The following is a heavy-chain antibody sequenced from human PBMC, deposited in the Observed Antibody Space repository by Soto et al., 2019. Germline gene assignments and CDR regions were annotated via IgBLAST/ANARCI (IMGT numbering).Heavy chain of an antibody. J-gene: IGHJ5*02. V-gene: IGHV4-34*01. CDR1: GGSFSGYY. Sequence: SETLSLTCVVYGGSFSGYYWTWIRQPPGKGLEWIGEINDSGNTNYNPSLKSRVTMSVDTSENQFSLKLNSVTAADTAVYYCARSGVFWSGSIAYNWFDPWGQGTLVTVS. D-gene: IGHD3-3*01. CDR2: INDSGNT. CDR3: ARSGVFWSGSIAYNWFDP.